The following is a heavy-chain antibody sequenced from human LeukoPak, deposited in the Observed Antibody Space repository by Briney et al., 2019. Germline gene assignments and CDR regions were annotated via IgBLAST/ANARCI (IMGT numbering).Heavy chain of an antibody. D-gene: IGHD2-21*02. CDR3: ARDMAYCGGDCYHFDY. J-gene: IGHJ4*02. V-gene: IGHV1-69*05. Sequence: SVKVSCKASGSTFSSYAISWVRQAPGQGLEWMGRIIPIFGTANYAQKFQGRVTITTDESTSTAYMELSSLRSKDTAVYYCARDMAYCGGDCYHFDYWGQGTLVTVSS. CDR1: GSTFSSYA. CDR2: IIPIFGTA.